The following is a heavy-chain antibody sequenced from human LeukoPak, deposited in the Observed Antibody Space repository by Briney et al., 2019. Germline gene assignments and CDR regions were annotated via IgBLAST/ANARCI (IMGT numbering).Heavy chain of an antibody. J-gene: IGHJ4*02. CDR1: GFTFSSYE. Sequence: WGSLRLSCAASGFTFSSYEMNWVRQAPGKGLEWVSYISSSGSTIYYADSVKGRFTISRDSSKNTLFLQMNRLRPEDAAVYYCAKAPVTTCRGAYCYPFDYWGQGTLVTVSS. CDR2: ISSSGSTI. V-gene: IGHV3-48*03. D-gene: IGHD2-21*01. CDR3: AKAPVTTCRGAYCYPFDY.